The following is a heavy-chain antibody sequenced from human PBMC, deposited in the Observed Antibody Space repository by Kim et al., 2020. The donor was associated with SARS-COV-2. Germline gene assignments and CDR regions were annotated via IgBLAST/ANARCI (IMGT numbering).Heavy chain of an antibody. J-gene: IGHJ6*02. CDR3: AKDRWLDLGGNYYYYYGMDV. V-gene: IGHV3-33*03. Sequence: GRFTHSRDNSKNTLYLQVNSLRAEDTAVYYCAKDRWLDLGGNYYYYYGMDVWGQGTTVTVSS. D-gene: IGHD6-19*01.